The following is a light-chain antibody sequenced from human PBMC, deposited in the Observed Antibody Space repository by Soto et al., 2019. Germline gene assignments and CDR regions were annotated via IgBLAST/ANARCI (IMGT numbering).Light chain of an antibody. Sequence: EIVLTQSPGTLALSPGERATLSCRASQSVGSNYLAWYQQKPGQAPRLLIYGASSRATGIPDRFSGRWSGTGFTRIINRLEPEEFSVYYWQRYGSSQFTFGPGTKVDIK. CDR3: QRYGSSQFT. CDR2: GAS. CDR1: QSVGSNY. V-gene: IGKV3-20*01. J-gene: IGKJ3*01.